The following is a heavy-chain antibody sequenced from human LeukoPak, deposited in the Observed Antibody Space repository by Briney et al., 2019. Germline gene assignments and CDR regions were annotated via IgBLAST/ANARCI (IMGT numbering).Heavy chain of an antibody. V-gene: IGHV3-30*02. J-gene: IGHJ4*02. CDR2: IRYDGEET. CDR1: GFTFCSYG. Sequence: GGSLRLSCAASGFTFCSYGIHWVRQAPGKGLEWVTFIRYDGEETYYAESVKGRISISKDNSKNTAYMQMNSLRAEDTAVYYCVKDLRGRFSLYTHVDWGQGTLVTVSS. CDR3: VKDLRGRFSLYTHVD. D-gene: IGHD3-16*01.